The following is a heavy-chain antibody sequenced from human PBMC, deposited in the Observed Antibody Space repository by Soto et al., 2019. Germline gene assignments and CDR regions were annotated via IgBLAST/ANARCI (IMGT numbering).Heavy chain of an antibody. CDR3: AITSSWKLFY. J-gene: IGHJ4*02. CDR1: GGSVSSYF. D-gene: IGHD6-13*01. V-gene: IGHV4-59*02. CDR2: IYYSGTT. Sequence: SETLSLTCTVSGGSVSSYFWSWIRRPPGKGLEWIGYIYYSGTTNYNPSLKSRVTISVDTSKNQVSLKLSSVTAADTAVYYCAITSSWKLFYWGQGTLVTVSS.